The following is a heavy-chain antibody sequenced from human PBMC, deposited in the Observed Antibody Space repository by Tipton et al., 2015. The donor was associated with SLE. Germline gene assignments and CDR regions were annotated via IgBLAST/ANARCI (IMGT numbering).Heavy chain of an antibody. V-gene: IGHV4-34*09. CDR3: ARGYDSSGSPLDY. D-gene: IGHD3-22*01. Sequence: TLSLTCAVYGGSFSGYYWSWIRKPPGKGLEWIGEINHSGSTNYNPSLKSRVTISVDTSKNQFSLKLSSVTAADTAVYYCARGYDSSGSPLDYWGQGTLVTVSS. J-gene: IGHJ4*02. CDR2: INHSGST. CDR1: GGSFSGYY.